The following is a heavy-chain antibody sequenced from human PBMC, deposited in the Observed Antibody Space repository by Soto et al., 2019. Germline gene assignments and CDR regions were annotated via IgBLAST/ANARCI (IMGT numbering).Heavy chain of an antibody. CDR3: AREGRSYYDSSGYSEYYFDY. CDR1: GFTFSSYG. V-gene: IGHV3-33*01. Sequence: GGSLRLSCAASGFTFSSYGMHWVRQAPGKGLEWVAVIWYDGSNKYYADSVKGRFTISRDNSKNTLYLQMNSLRAEDTAVYYCAREGRSYYDSSGYSEYYFDYWGQGTLVTVSS. D-gene: IGHD3-22*01. CDR2: IWYDGSNK. J-gene: IGHJ4*02.